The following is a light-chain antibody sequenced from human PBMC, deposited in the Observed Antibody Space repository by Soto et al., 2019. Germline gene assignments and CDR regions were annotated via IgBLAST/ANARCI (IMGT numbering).Light chain of an antibody. CDR3: QQYYSYPWT. V-gene: IGKV1-39*01. CDR1: QSISTY. CDR2: AAS. Sequence: DIQMTQSPSSLSASVGDRVTITCRASQSISTYLNWYQQKPGKAPRLLIYAASSLQSGVPSRFSGSGSETDFTLTISSLQPEDFATYYCQQYYSYPWTFGQGTKGDIK. J-gene: IGKJ1*01.